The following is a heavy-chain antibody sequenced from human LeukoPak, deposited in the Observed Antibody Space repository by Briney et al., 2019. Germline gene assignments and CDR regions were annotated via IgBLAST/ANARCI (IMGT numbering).Heavy chain of an antibody. D-gene: IGHD2-15*01. J-gene: IGHJ5*02. V-gene: IGHV1-18*01. CDR2: IVAYKGNT. CDR1: AYAFTSYG. Sequence: VSGHCSSKASAYAFTSYGISWVRPAPGQGREWMGWIVAYKGNTNYVQKLQGRVTMTTDTSTSTAYMELRSLRSDDTAVYYCARDGRDIVVVVAATGDWFDPWGQGTLVTVSS. CDR3: ARDGRDIVVVVAATGDWFDP.